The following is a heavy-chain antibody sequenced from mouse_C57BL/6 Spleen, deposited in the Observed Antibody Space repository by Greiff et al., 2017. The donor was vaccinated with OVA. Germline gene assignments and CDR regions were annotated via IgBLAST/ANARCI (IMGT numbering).Heavy chain of an antibody. Sequence: EVQLQQSGPELVKPGASVKISCKASGYTFTDYYMNWVKQSHGKSLEWIGDINPNNGGTSYNQKFKGKATLTVDKSSSTAYMELRSLTSEDSAVYYCARSKTAQLCDYWGQGTTLTVSS. CDR2: INPNNGGT. D-gene: IGHD3-2*02. V-gene: IGHV1-26*01. J-gene: IGHJ2*01. CDR1: GYTFTDYY. CDR3: ARSKTAQLCDY.